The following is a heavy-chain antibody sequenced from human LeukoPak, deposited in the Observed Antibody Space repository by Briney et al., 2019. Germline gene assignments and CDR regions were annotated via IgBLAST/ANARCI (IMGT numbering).Heavy chain of an antibody. CDR3: ARDASYFQH. CDR1: GFTFSSYS. CDR2: ISSSGSTI. Sequence: PGGSLRLSCAASGFTFSSYSMNWVRQAPGKGLEWVSYISSSGSTIYYADSVKGRFTISRDNAKNSLYLQMNSLSAEDTAVYYCARDASYFQHWGQGTLVTVSS. J-gene: IGHJ1*01. V-gene: IGHV3-48*04.